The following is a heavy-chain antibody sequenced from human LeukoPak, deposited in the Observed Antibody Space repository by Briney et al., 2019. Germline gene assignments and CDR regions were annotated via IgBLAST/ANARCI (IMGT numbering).Heavy chain of an antibody. D-gene: IGHD6-19*01. V-gene: IGHV3-30*18. CDR2: ISYDGSNK. Sequence: GGSLRLSCAASGFTFSSYGMHWVRQAPGKGLEWVAVISYDGSNKYFADSVKGRFTISRDNSKNTLYLQMNSLRAEDTAVYYCAKDPPGSSGPGAFDIWGQGTMVTVSS. J-gene: IGHJ3*02. CDR3: AKDPPGSSGPGAFDI. CDR1: GFTFSSYG.